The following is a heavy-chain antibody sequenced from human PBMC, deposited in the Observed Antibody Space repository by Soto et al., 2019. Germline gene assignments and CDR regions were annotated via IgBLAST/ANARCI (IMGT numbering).Heavy chain of an antibody. V-gene: IGHV6-1*01. Sequence: SQTLSLTCAISGDSVSSNSAAWNWIRQSPSRGLEWLGRTYYRSKWYNDYAVSVKSRITINPDTSKNQFSLQLNSVTPEDTAVYYCARWGGSGTSYYYYGMDVWGQGTTVTVSS. CDR2: TYYRSKWYN. J-gene: IGHJ6*02. CDR1: GDSVSSNSAA. CDR3: ARWGGSGTSYYYYGMDV. D-gene: IGHD6-19*01.